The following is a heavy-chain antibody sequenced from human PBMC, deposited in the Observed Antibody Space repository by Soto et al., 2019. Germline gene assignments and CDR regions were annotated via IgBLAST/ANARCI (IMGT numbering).Heavy chain of an antibody. J-gene: IGHJ2*01. CDR2: INSDGSTT. V-gene: IGHV3-74*01. Sequence: EVQLVESGGGLVQPGGSLRLSCAASGFRRSSYWMHWVRHAPGKGLVWISRINSDGSTTSYADSVKGRFSISRDNAKNTLYLQMNSLTAEDMAVYYCARASTVISPQWYFDVWGRGTLVTVSS. CDR1: GFRRSSYW. D-gene: IGHD4-17*01. CDR3: ARASTVISPQWYFDV.